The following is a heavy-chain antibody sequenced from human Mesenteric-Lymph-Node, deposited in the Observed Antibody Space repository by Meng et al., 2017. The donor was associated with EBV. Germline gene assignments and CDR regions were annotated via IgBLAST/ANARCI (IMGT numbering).Heavy chain of an antibody. CDR2: IYHSGTT. CDR1: GGSVNSGGYS. CDR3: ARSAGGDYFDY. Sequence: HLQECGPGLLKPSETRSLTCTVSGGSVNSGGYSWSWIRQAPGKGLEWIGFIYHSGTTYLNPSLRSRVNLSVDTSKNQFSLNLRSVSAADTAIYYCARSAGGDYFDYWGQGTLVTVSS. V-gene: IGHV4-30-2*01. D-gene: IGHD1-26*01. J-gene: IGHJ4*02.